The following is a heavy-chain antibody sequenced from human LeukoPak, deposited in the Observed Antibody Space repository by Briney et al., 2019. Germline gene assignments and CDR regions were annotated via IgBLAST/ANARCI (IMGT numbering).Heavy chain of an antibody. D-gene: IGHD3-16*01. CDR1: GFTFSSYA. V-gene: IGHV3-30*01. CDR2: ISFDGSDE. J-gene: IGHJ4*02. CDR3: ARVVNGMITGYLDY. Sequence: GRSLRLSCAASGFTFSSYAMHWVRQAPGKGLEWVALISFDGSDEYYADSVKGRFTISRDSSKSTLYLQMNSLRADDTAVYYCARVVNGMITGYLDYWGQGTLVTVSS.